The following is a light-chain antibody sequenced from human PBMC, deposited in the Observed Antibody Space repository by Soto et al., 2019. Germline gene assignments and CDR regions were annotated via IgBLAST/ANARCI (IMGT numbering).Light chain of an antibody. CDR1: QSISSY. CDR2: AAS. Sequence: DIQMTQSPSSLSASVGDRVTITCRASQSISSYLNWYQQKPGKAPKLLIYAASSLQSGAPSRFSVSGSGTDFTLTISSLQPEDFATYYCQQSYSTPPTFGGGTKVEIK. J-gene: IGKJ4*01. CDR3: QQSYSTPPT. V-gene: IGKV1-39*01.